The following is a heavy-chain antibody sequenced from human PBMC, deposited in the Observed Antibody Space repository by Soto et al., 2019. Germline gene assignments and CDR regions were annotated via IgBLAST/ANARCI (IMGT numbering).Heavy chain of an antibody. CDR1: EFPFSSYS. CDR2: ISSSSSSI. V-gene: IGHV3-21*01. Sequence: GGSQKRTCAASEFPFSSYSMNWVRQAPGKGLEWVSSISSSSSSIYYADPVKGRFTISRDNAKNSLYLQMNSLRAEDTAVYYCAREGGYYYYGMDVWGQGTTVTVSS. J-gene: IGHJ6*02. D-gene: IGHD3-16*01. CDR3: AREGGYYYYGMDV.